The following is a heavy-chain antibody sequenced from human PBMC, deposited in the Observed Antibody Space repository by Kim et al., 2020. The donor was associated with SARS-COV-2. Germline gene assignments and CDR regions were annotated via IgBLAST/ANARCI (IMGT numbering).Heavy chain of an antibody. V-gene: IGHV3-23*01. J-gene: IGHJ6*03. CDR3: AKAVDPYYYYYMDV. D-gene: IGHD5-12*01. Sequence: AGPVKARFTIARDNSKNTLYLQMNSLRAEDTAVYYCAKAVDPYYYYYMDVWGKGTTVTVSS.